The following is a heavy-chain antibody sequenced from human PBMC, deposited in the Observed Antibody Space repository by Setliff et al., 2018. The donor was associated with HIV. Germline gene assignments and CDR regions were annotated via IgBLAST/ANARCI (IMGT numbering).Heavy chain of an antibody. CDR2: GHHSGHT. D-gene: IGHD1-26*01. CDR1: GVSITSHY. CDR3: ARAGTGATTEDYFDF. V-gene: IGHV4-4*09. Sequence: SETLSLTCTVSGVSITSHYWNWIRQSPGKGLEWIGFGHHSGHTRQNPSLASRVTISVDMSKNQFSLKLNSLSAADTAVYYCARAGTGATTEDYFDFWGQGTLVTVS. J-gene: IGHJ4*02.